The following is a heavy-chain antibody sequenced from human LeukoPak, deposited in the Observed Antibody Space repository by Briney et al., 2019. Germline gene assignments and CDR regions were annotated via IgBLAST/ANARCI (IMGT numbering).Heavy chain of an antibody. J-gene: IGHJ4*02. CDR3: ARDGFGDSSGYGDY. D-gene: IGHD3-22*01. Sequence: PGGSLRLSSAVSGFTFSSYVIHWVRQAPGKGLEWVAVISYDGSNKYYADSVKGRFTISRDNSKNTLYLQMNSLRAEDTAVYYCARDGFGDSSGYGDYWGQGTLVTVSS. CDR1: GFTFSSYV. V-gene: IGHV3-30*04. CDR2: ISYDGSNK.